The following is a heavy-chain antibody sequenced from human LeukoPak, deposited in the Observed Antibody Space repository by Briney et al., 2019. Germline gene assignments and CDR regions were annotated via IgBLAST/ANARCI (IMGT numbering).Heavy chain of an antibody. CDR2: IYYSGST. V-gene: IGHV4-59*01. D-gene: IGHD6-19*01. J-gene: IGHJ4*02. Sequence: SETLSLTCIVSGGSISPFYWSWLRQPSGKALEWIGYIYYSGSTNYNPSLKSRVAISVDTSKNQFSLKLASVTAADTAIYYCARGAGWYNYWGQGTLVTVSS. CDR3: ARGAGWYNY. CDR1: GGSISPFY.